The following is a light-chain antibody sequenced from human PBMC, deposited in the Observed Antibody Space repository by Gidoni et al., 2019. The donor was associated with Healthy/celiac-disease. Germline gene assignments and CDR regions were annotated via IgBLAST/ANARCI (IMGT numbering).Light chain of an antibody. CDR3: SSYTSSSTVV. J-gene: IGLJ2*01. V-gene: IGLV2-14*03. CDR1: SSDVGGYNY. CDR2: DVS. Sequence: QSALPQPASVSRSPGRSITISCTGTSSDVGGYNYVSWYQQHPGKAPKLMIYDVSNRPSGVSNRFSGSKSGNTASLTISGLQAEDEADYYCSSYTSSSTVVFGGGTKLTVL.